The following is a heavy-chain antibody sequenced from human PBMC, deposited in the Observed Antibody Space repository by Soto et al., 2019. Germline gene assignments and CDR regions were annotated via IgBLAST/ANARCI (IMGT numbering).Heavy chain of an antibody. Sequence: QVQLVQSGAEVKQPGASVKVSCKASGYAFTGFHIHWVRQAPGQGLEWMGWINPNGGGRNYAQKFQGWVTMTRDTSISTAYMELSRPKSDDTAVYYCARGAVGPTTDFDYWGQGTLVTVSS. CDR1: GYAFTGFH. V-gene: IGHV1-2*04. CDR2: INPNGGGR. D-gene: IGHD1-26*01. J-gene: IGHJ4*02. CDR3: ARGAVGPTTDFDY.